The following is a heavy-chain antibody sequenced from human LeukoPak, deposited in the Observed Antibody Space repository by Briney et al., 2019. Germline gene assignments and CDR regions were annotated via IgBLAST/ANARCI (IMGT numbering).Heavy chain of an antibody. J-gene: IGHJ5*02. CDR1: GGSISSSSYY. CDR2: IYYSGST. V-gene: IGHV4-39*01. CDR3: ARLGITIVRGVIISHSWIDP. D-gene: IGHD3-10*01. Sequence: SETLSLTCTVSGGSISSSSYYWGWIRQPPGKGLEWIGSIYYSGSTCYNLSLKSRVTISVDTSKNQFSLKLSSVTAADTAVYYCARLGITIVRGVIISHSWIDPWGQGTLVTVSS.